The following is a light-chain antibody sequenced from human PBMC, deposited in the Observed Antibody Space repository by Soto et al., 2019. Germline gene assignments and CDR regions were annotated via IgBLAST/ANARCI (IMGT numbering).Light chain of an antibody. Sequence: QSVLTQPASVSGSPGQSIAISCTGTSSDVGGYNYVSWYQQHPGKPPKLMIYDVNNRPSGVSNRFSGSKSDNTASLTISGLQAEDEADYYCSSYAGSLYVFGTGTKLTVL. CDR1: SSDVGGYNY. J-gene: IGLJ1*01. CDR2: DVN. V-gene: IGLV2-14*03. CDR3: SSYAGSLYV.